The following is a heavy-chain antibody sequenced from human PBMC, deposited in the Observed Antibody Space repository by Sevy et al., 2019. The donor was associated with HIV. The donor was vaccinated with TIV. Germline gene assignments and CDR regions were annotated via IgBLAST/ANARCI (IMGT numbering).Heavy chain of an antibody. CDR3: AKDGIVGAKRGYCFDY. Sequence: GESLKISCAASGFTFSSYAMSWVRQAPGKGLEWVSAISGSGGSTYYADSVKGRFTISRDNSKNTLYLQMDNLRAVDTAVYYCAKDGIVGAKRGYCFDYWGQGTLVTVSS. V-gene: IGHV3-23*01. CDR2: ISGSGGST. J-gene: IGHJ4*02. CDR1: GFTFSSYA. D-gene: IGHD1-26*01.